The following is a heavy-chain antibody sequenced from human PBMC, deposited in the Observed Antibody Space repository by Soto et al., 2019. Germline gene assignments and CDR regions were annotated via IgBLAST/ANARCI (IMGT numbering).Heavy chain of an antibody. J-gene: IGHJ4*02. CDR1: GGSISSYY. D-gene: IGHD3-22*01. CDR3: ARGHYYDSSGYSYFDY. V-gene: IGHV4-59*01. Sequence: SETLSLTCTVSGGSISSYYWSWIRQPPGKGLEWIGYIYYSGSTNYNPSLKSRVTISVDTSKNQFSLKLSSVTAADTAVYYCARGHYYDSSGYSYFDYWGQGTLVTVSS. CDR2: IYYSGST.